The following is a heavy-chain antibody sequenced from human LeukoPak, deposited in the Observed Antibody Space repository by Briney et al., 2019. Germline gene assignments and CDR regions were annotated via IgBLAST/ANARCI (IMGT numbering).Heavy chain of an antibody. V-gene: IGHV4-38-2*01. Sequence: SSETLSLTSAVYGFSISSSYYWGWIRQPPGKGLEWIGSIYHSGSTYYNPSLKSRVTISVDTSKNQFSLKLSSLTAADTAVYYCARVNGVGYHCYNYYYYMDVWGKGTTVTVSS. CDR3: ARVNGVGYHCYNYYYYMDV. D-gene: IGHD2-8*01. CDR2: IYHSGST. CDR1: GFSISSSYY. J-gene: IGHJ6*03.